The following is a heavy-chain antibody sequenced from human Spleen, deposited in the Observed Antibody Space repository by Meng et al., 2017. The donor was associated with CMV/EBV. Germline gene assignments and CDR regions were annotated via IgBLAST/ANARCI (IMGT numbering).Heavy chain of an antibody. CDR2: IKSKTDGGTK. Sequence: GGSLRLSCAASGFTFTNAWMSWVRRAPGKGLEWVGRIKSKTDGGTKDYAAPVKGRFTISRDNAKKSLYLQMNSLRAEDTAVYYCAREISAEVVILTDGFDVWGHGTMVTVSS. D-gene: IGHD2-21*01. CDR1: GFTFTNAW. CDR3: AREISAEVVILTDGFDV. V-gene: IGHV3-15*01. J-gene: IGHJ3*01.